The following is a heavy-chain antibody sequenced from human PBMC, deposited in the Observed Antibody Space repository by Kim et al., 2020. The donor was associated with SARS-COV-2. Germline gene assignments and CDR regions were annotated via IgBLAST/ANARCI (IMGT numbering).Heavy chain of an antibody. CDR1: GYTFTTYA. Sequence: ASVKVSCKTSGYTFTTYAMHWVRQAPGQRLEWMGWLNAGNGNTIYSQNFQGRVTITTDTSASTAYMELSSLRSEDTAVYYCAHANDPPYGGHNYGINVWG. CDR2: LNAGNGNT. J-gene: IGHJ6*02. V-gene: IGHV1-3*01. CDR3: AHANDPPYGGHNYGINV. D-gene: IGHD3-16*01.